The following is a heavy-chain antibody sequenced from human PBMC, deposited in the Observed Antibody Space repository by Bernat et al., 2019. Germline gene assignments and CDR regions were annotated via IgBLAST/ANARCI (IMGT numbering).Heavy chain of an antibody. CDR3: ARGQAVAGLDL. CDR1: GGSFSGYY. Sequence: QVQLQQWGAGLLKPSETLSLTCAVYGGSFSGYYWSWIRQPPGMGLEWIGEINHSGSTNYNPSLKSRVTISVDTSKNQFSLKLSSVTAADTAVYYCARGQAVAGLDLWGRGTLVTVSS. D-gene: IGHD6-19*01. J-gene: IGHJ2*01. CDR2: INHSGST. V-gene: IGHV4-34*01.